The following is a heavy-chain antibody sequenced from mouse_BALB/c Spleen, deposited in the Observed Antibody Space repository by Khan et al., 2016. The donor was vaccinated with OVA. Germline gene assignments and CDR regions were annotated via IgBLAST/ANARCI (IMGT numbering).Heavy chain of an antibody. CDR2: RFPGTDTT. CDR3: ARGYFGNYEFAY. D-gene: IGHD2-1*01. CDR1: GYTFTSYW. Sequence: QVQLQQSGAELVKPGASVKLYCKTSGYTFTSYWIQWAKQRPGQGLGWIGKRFPGTDTTYYNENCTGKATLPVDTSSNTANMQFSSLTSRTSAVYFCARGYFGNYEFAYWGQGTLVTVS. V-gene: IGHV1S132*01. J-gene: IGHJ3*01.